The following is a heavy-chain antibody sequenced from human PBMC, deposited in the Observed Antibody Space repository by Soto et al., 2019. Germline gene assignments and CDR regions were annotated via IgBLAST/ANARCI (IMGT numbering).Heavy chain of an antibody. V-gene: IGHV1-18*01. CDR1: GYTFTSYG. Sequence: QVQLVQSGAEGKKPGASVKVSCKASGYTFTSYGISWVRQAPGQGLEWMGWISAYNGNTNHAQKVQGRVTMTTDTSTSTADMELRSFSSDGTAVYYCARSPDYGDSFSDYCGQGTLVAVSP. CDR2: ISAYNGNT. J-gene: IGHJ4*02. CDR3: ARSPDYGDSFSDY. D-gene: IGHD4-17*01.